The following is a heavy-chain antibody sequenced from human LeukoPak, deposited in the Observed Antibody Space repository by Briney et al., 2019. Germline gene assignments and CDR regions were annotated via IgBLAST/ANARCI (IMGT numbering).Heavy chain of an antibody. D-gene: IGHD6-19*01. J-gene: IGHJ4*02. Sequence: PGGSLRLSWSASGXTFSSYSMHWARRAPGKGLEYVSAISGNGADTYYSDSVKDRFTISRDNSNNMLFLQMSSLRAEDTAVYYCVKGSGTGWYGHWGQGTLVTVSA. CDR1: GXTFSSYS. CDR2: ISGNGADT. CDR3: VKGSGTGWYGH. V-gene: IGHV3-64D*06.